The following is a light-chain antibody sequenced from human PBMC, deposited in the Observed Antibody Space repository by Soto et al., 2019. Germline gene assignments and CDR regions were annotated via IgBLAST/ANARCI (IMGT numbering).Light chain of an antibody. J-gene: IGLJ1*01. CDR2: DVN. CDR3: SSYTSTNALV. V-gene: IGLV2-14*03. Sequence: QSALTQPASVSGSHGQSITVSCTGTGSDVGGYNYVSWYQQYPGQAPKLMIYDVNKRPSGVSNRFSGSKSGNTASLTISGLQVEDEADYYCSSYTSTNALVFGVGTKLTVL. CDR1: GSDVGGYNY.